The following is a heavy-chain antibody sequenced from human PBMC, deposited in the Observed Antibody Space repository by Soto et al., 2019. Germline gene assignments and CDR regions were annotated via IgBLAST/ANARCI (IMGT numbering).Heavy chain of an antibody. D-gene: IGHD2-2*01. CDR3: ARLGGYCSGTSCYGYYGMDV. J-gene: IGHJ6*02. Sequence: LSLTCTVSGGSISSGPYSLGWIRQPPGKGLEWIGTFHYSGSTYYSPSLESRVTISVDTSKNQFPLKVSSVTAADTAVYYCARLGGYCSGTSCYGYYGMDVWGQGTTVTVSS. V-gene: IGHV4-39*01. CDR1: GGSISSGPYS. CDR2: FHYSGST.